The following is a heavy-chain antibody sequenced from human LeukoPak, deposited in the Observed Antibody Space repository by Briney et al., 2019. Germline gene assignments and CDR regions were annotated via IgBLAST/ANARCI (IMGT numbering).Heavy chain of an antibody. CDR3: ARDSSRYSSSSDY. CDR1: GFTFSSYA. V-gene: IGHV3-30-3*01. Sequence: GRSLRLSCAASGFTFSSYAMHWVRQAPGKGLEWVAVISYDGSNKYYADSVKGRFTISRDNSKNTLYLQMNSLRAEDTAVYYCARDSSRYSSSSDYRGQGTLVTVSS. D-gene: IGHD6-13*01. J-gene: IGHJ4*02. CDR2: ISYDGSNK.